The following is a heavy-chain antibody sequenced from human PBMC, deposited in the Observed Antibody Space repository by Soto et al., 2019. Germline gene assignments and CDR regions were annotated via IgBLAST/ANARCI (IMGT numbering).Heavy chain of an antibody. D-gene: IGHD5-12*01. Sequence: GGSLRLSCAASGFTFSSYAMIWVRQAPGKGLEWVSAISGSGGSTYYADSVKGRFTISRDNSKNTLYLQMNSLRAEDTAVYYCASRGRGYSGYDYHYYYGMDVWGQGTTV. CDR2: ISGSGGST. V-gene: IGHV3-23*01. J-gene: IGHJ6*02. CDR3: ASRGRGYSGYDYHYYYGMDV. CDR1: GFTFSSYA.